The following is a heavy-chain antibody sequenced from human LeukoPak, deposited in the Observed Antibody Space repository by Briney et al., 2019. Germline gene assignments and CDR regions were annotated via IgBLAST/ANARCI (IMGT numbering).Heavy chain of an antibody. J-gene: IGHJ3*02. Sequence: GESLKISCKVSGYSFTSYWISWVRQMPGKGLEWMGRIDPSDSYTNYSPSFQGHVTISADKSISTAYLQWSSLKASDTAMYYCASTGVTGTTSPNAFGIWGQGTMVTVSS. CDR2: IDPSDSYT. V-gene: IGHV5-10-1*01. CDR3: ASTGVTGTTSPNAFGI. D-gene: IGHD1-1*01. CDR1: GYSFTSYW.